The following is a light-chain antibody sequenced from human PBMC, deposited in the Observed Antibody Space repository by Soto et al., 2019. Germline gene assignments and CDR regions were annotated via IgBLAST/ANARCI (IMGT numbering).Light chain of an antibody. CDR3: SSYTSGNTLL. CDR2: DVS. CDR1: SSDVGGYNY. V-gene: IGLV2-14*03. Sequence: QSALTQPASVSGSPGQSITISCNGTSSDVGGYNYVSWHQQHPGKAPKVMIYDVSNRPSGVSNRFSGSKSGNTASLTISGLQPGDEADYYCSSYTSGNTLLFGGGTKVTVL. J-gene: IGLJ2*01.